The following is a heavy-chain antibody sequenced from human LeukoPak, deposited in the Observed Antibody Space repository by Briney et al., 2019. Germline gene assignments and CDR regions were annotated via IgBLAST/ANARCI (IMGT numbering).Heavy chain of an antibody. J-gene: IGHJ6*03. CDR3: ARVAWNHGYYYYYYMDV. V-gene: IGHV4-61*05. CDR2: IYYSGST. D-gene: IGHD1-14*01. CDR1: GGSISSSSYY. Sequence: TLSLTCTVSGGSISSSSYYWGWIRQPPGKGLEWIGYIYYSGSTNYNPSLKSRVTISVDTSKNQFSLKLSSVTAADTAVYYCARVAWNHGYYYYYYMDVWGKGTTVTVSS.